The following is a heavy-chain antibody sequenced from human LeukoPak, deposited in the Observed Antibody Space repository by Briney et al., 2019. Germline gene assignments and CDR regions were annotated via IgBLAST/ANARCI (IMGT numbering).Heavy chain of an antibody. Sequence: ASVKVSCKVSGYTFTNYGISWVRQAPGQGLEWMGWISAYNGNTNYAQKLQGRVTMTTDTSTSTAYMELRSLRSDDTAVYYCARDYGDYGWFDPWGQGTLVTVSS. D-gene: IGHD4-17*01. CDR1: GYTFTNYG. J-gene: IGHJ5*02. CDR3: ARDYGDYGWFDP. CDR2: ISAYNGNT. V-gene: IGHV1-18*04.